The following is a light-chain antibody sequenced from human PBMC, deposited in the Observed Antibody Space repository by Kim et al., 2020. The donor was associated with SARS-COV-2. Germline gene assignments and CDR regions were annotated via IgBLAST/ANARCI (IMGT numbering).Light chain of an antibody. CDR1: SSNIGSYY. V-gene: IGLV1-47*01. J-gene: IGLJ2*01. CDR3: AASDDRQSGVV. Sequence: QSVLTQPPSASGTPGQRVTISCSGSSSNIGSYYVYWYQKFPGTTPKHLIYRNDQRSSGVPARCSGSKSGASASLAISCLRSEDEADYHCAASDDRQSGVVFGGGTQLTVL. CDR2: RND.